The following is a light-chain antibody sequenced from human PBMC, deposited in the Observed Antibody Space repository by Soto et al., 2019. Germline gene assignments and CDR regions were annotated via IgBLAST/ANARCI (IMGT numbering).Light chain of an antibody. CDR3: QQYSTCPST. CDR1: QNINSD. V-gene: IGKV3-15*01. J-gene: IGKJ2*02. Sequence: EIVMTQSPATLSVSPGESATLSCRASQNINSDLAWYVQKPGQAPRRVIYRASTLGTEVPPRFTGSGSGTEFTLTISGLQSDDFAVYYCQQYSTCPSTFGQGTQL. CDR2: RAS.